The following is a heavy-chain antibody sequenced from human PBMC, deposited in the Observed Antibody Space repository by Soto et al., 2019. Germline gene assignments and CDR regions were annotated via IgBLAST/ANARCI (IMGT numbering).Heavy chain of an antibody. CDR3: ASRAAAGDYYYYYGMDV. D-gene: IGHD6-13*01. CDR2: IYHSGST. Sequence: SETLSLTCAVSGGSISSGGYPWSWIRQPPGKGLEWIGYIYHSGSTYYNPSLKSRVTISVDTSKNQFSLKLSSVTAADTAVYYCASRAAAGDYYYYYGMDVWGQGTTVTVSS. V-gene: IGHV4-30-2*01. J-gene: IGHJ6*02. CDR1: GGSISSGGYP.